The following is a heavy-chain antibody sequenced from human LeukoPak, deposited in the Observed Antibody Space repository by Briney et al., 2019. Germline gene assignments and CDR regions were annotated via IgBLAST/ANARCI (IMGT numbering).Heavy chain of an antibody. V-gene: IGHV3-7*01. CDR3: AREGNYYGSGSYYNPHYYYGMDV. J-gene: IGHJ6*02. CDR1: GFTFSSYW. D-gene: IGHD3-10*01. CDR2: IKQDGSEK. Sequence: PGGSLRLSCAASGFTFSSYWMSWVRQAPGKGLEWVANIKQDGSEKYYVDSVKGRFTISRDNAKNSLYLQMNSLRAEDTAVYYCAREGNYYGSGSYYNPHYYYGMDVWGQGTTVTVSS.